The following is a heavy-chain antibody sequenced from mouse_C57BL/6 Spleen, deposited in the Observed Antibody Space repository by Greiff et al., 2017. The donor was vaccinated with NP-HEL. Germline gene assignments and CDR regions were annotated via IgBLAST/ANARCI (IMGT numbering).Heavy chain of an antibody. CDR3: ARSATVVADYAMDY. CDR2: IDPSDSET. J-gene: IGHJ4*01. V-gene: IGHV1-52*01. Sequence: QVQLQQPGAELVRPGSSVKLSCKASGYTFTSYWMHWVKQRPIQGLEWIGKIDPSDSETHYNQKFKDKATLTVDKSSSTAYMQLSSLTSEDSAVYYCARSATVVADYAMDYWGQGTSVTVSS. CDR1: GYTFTSYW. D-gene: IGHD1-1*01.